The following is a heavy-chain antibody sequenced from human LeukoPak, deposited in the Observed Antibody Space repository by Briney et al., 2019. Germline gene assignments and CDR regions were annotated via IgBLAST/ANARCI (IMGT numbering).Heavy chain of an antibody. V-gene: IGHV3-23*01. D-gene: IGHD3-22*01. CDR1: GFTFSDYG. Sequence: GGSLRLSCAAAGFTFSDYGMNWVRQAPGKGLEWVSAISGSGDNTYYADSVKGRFTVSRDNSKNTLYLQMNSLRAEDTAVYYCARPYDSSGYRAFDIWGQGTTVTVSS. CDR3: ARPYDSSGYRAFDI. CDR2: ISGSGDNT. J-gene: IGHJ3*02.